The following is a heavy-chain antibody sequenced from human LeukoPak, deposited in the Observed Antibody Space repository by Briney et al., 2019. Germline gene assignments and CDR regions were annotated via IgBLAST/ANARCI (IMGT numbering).Heavy chain of an antibody. D-gene: IGHD3-16*01. CDR2: IYYSGST. CDR1: GGSISSYY. V-gene: IGHV4-59*01. Sequence: SETLSLTCTVSGGSISSYYWSWIRQPPGKGLEWIGYIYYSGSTNYNPSLKSRVTISVDTSKNQFSLKLSSVTAADTAVYYCARDGGFRLNWFDPWGQGTLVTVSS. J-gene: IGHJ5*02. CDR3: ARDGGFRLNWFDP.